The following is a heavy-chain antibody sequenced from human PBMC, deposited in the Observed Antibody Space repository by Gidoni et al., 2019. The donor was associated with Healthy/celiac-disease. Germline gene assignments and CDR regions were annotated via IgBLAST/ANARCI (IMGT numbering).Heavy chain of an antibody. V-gene: IGHV4-4*07. CDR2: IYTSGST. Sequence: QVQLQESGPGMVKPAETLSLTCTVSGGSISSYYWSWIRQPAGKGLEWIGRIYTSGSTNYNTSIKSRVTMSVDTSKNQFSLKLSSVTAADTAVYYCARAGDDLLAGGKAFDIWGQGTMVTVSS. CDR3: ARAGDDLLAGGKAFDI. CDR1: GGSISSYY. D-gene: IGHD7-27*01. J-gene: IGHJ3*02.